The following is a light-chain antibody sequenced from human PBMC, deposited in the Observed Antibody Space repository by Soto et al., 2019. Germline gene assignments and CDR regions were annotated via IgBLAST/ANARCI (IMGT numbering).Light chain of an antibody. J-gene: IGLJ1*01. Sequence: QSALTQPASVSGSPGQSITLSCTGTSSDVGGYNYVSWYQQHPGKAPKLMIYDVSNRPSGVSNRFSGSKSGNTASLTISGLQAEDEADYYCSSYTSSSTLESVFGTGTKLTVL. CDR3: SSYTSSSTLESV. CDR1: SSDVGGYNY. V-gene: IGLV2-14*01. CDR2: DVS.